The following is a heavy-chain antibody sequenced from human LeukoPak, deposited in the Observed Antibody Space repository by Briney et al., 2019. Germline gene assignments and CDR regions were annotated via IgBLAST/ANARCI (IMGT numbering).Heavy chain of an antibody. Sequence: PGGSLRLSCAASGFTFSHYPMHWVRQAPGKGLEWVAVIWYDGSNKYYADSVKGRFTISRDNSKNTLYLQMNSLRAEDTAVYYCARGSATRFDYWGQGTLVTVSS. CDR3: ARGSATRFDY. D-gene: IGHD5-12*01. CDR1: GFTFSHYP. CDR2: IWYDGSNK. V-gene: IGHV3-33*08. J-gene: IGHJ4*02.